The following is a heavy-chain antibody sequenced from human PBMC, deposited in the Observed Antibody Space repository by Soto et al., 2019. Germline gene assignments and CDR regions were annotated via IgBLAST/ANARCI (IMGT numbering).Heavy chain of an antibody. D-gene: IGHD2-2*01. CDR2: INYSGST. CDR1: GGSFANYY. J-gene: IGHJ6*02. V-gene: IGHV4-34*01. Sequence: SETLSLTCAVYGGSFANYYWNWIRQPPGKGLEWIGEINYSGSTDYNPSLESRVTISVDTSKNQFSLNLSSVTAADTAVYYCARGRQVTPAALFKRAGDYSMDVWGQGTTVTVSS. CDR3: ARGRQVTPAALFKRAGDYSMDV.